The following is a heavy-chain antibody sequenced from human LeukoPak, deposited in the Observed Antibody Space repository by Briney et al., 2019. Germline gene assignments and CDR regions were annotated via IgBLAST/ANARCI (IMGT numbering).Heavy chain of an antibody. CDR2: ISGSGGST. CDR1: GFTFSSYA. J-gene: IGHJ5*02. D-gene: IGHD2-2*01. V-gene: IGHV3-23*01. Sequence: GGSLRLSCAASGFTFSSYAMSGVREAPGKGGEGVSDISGSGGSTYYADSVKGRFTISRDNSKNTLYLQMNSLRAEDTAVYYCAKEGEPAAKYNWFDPWGQGTLVTVSS. CDR3: AKEGEPAAKYNWFDP.